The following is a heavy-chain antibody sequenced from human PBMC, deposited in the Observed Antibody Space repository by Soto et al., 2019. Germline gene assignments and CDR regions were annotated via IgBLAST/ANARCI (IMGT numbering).Heavy chain of an antibody. Sequence: QVQLVHSGAEVKKPGSSVKVSCKSSVGTFSSYAISWVRQAPGQGLEWMGGIIPIFGTPNYAQKFQGRVTINAAESTSTAYMGLSSLRSEDTAVYYCARSRKDYYYYGMDVWGQGTTVTVSS. CDR3: ARSRKDYYYYGMDV. CDR1: VGTFSSYA. J-gene: IGHJ6*02. D-gene: IGHD6-13*01. CDR2: IIPIFGTP. V-gene: IGHV1-69*12.